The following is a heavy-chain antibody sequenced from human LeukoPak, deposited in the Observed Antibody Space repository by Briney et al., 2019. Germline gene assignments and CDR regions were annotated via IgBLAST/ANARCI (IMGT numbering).Heavy chain of an antibody. Sequence: NPSETLSLTCAVSDGSISSSNWWSWVRQPPGKGLEWIGEIYHSGSTNYNPSLKSRVTISVDKSKNQFSLKLSSVTAADTAVYYCARVSVLLWFGEGAEYFDYWGQGTLVTVSS. J-gene: IGHJ4*02. V-gene: IGHV4-4*02. CDR2: IYHSGST. D-gene: IGHD3-10*01. CDR1: DGSISSSNW. CDR3: ARVSVLLWFGEGAEYFDY.